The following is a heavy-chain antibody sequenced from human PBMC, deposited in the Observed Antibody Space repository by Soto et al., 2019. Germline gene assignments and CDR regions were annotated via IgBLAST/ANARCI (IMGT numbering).Heavy chain of an antibody. CDR1: GGSISSYY. Sequence: SETLSLTCTVSGGSISSYYWSWIRQPPGKGLEWIGYIYYSGSTNYNPSLKSRVTISVDTSKNQFSLKLSSVTAADTAVYYCARDRGSSSWYGAHYYYYGMDVWGQGTTVTVSS. CDR2: IYYSGST. J-gene: IGHJ6*02. D-gene: IGHD6-13*01. V-gene: IGHV4-59*01. CDR3: ARDRGSSSWYGAHYYYYGMDV.